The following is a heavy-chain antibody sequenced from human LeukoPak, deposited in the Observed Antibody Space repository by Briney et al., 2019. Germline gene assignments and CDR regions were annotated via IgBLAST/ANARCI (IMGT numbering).Heavy chain of an antibody. J-gene: IGHJ4*01. V-gene: IGHV3-74*01. CDR1: GFTFSSYW. CDR2: INSDGSST. D-gene: IGHD6-19*01. CDR3: ARGGEEWLPGSH. Sequence: PGGSLRLSCAASGFTFSSYWMHWVRQAPGKGLVWVSRINSDGSSTSYADSVKGRYTISRDNTKNTLYLRMNSLRAEDTAVYYCARGGEEWLPGSHWGHGTQVTVSS.